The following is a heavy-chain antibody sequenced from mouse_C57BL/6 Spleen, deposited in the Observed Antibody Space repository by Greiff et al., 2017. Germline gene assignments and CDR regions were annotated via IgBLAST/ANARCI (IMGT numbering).Heavy chain of an antibody. CDR2: ISSGSSTI. CDR1: GFTFSDYG. Sequence: EVKVVESGGGLVKPGGSLKLSCAASGFTFSDYGMHWVRQAPEKGLEWVAYISSGSSTIYYADTVKGRFTISRDNAKNTLFLQMTSLRSEDTAMYYCARKNYYGSSYSYYAMDYWGQGTSVTVS. D-gene: IGHD1-1*01. CDR3: ARKNYYGSSYSYYAMDY. J-gene: IGHJ4*01. V-gene: IGHV5-17*01.